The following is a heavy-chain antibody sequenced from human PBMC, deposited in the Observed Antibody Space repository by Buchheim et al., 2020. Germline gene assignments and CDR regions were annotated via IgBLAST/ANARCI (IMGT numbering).Heavy chain of an antibody. CDR2: ISATGDTT. V-gene: IGHV3-23*01. J-gene: IGHJ5*02. D-gene: IGHD2-21*02. Sequence: VHLLESGGGLVQPGGSLRLSCAASGFIFGSYTMTWVRQAPGKGLEWVSSISATGDTTYYADSVKGRFTISRDTSKLYLQLSSLRVDDMAVYYCAKGSRGDEHSIPAAGLLEESWGQGTL. CDR1: GFIFGSYT. CDR3: AKGSRGDEHSIPAAGLLEES.